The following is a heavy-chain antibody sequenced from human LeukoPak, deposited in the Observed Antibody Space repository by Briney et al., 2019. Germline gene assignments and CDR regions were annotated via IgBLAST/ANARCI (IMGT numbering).Heavy chain of an antibody. Sequence: GGSLRLSCAASGFTLSSFNMNWVRQAPGKGLEWVSYISTSSSVIYYADSVKGRFTISRDNAKNSLYPQMNSLRDEDTAVYYCARDRRTEIGFDYWGQGTLVTVSS. V-gene: IGHV3-48*02. J-gene: IGHJ4*02. CDR3: ARDRRTEIGFDY. D-gene: IGHD1-14*01. CDR1: GFTLSSFN. CDR2: ISTSSSVI.